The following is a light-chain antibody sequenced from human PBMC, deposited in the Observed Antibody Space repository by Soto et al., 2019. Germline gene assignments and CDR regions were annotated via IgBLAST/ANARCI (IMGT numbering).Light chain of an antibody. Sequence: QSVLTQPPSMSGAPGQRVTISCTGSSSNIGAGYDVHWYQLLPGTAPKLLIYGNTNRPSGVPDRFSGSKSGTSASLAITGLGAEVEADYYCQSHDSSLNSWVFGGGTKLTVL. V-gene: IGLV1-40*01. CDR2: GNT. CDR1: SSNIGAGYD. CDR3: QSHDSSLNSWV. J-gene: IGLJ3*02.